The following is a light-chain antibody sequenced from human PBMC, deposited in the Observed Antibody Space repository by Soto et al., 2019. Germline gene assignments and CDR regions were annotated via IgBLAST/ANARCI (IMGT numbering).Light chain of an antibody. Sequence: EVILTQSPATLSVAPGERATLSCRASQNVNIDLAWYQQKPGQPPRLLIYGASARATGFPARFSGSGSGTDFTLTIDSLQSEDLAVYYCQQDINWPLTFGGGTKVEI. CDR2: GAS. J-gene: IGKJ4*01. CDR3: QQDINWPLT. V-gene: IGKV3-15*01. CDR1: QNVNID.